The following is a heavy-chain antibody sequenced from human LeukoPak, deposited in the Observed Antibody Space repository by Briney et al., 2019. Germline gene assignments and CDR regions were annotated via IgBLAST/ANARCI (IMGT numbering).Heavy chain of an antibody. V-gene: IGHV3-20*04. CDR2: INWNGGST. CDR3: ASSQVGATTGAFDI. D-gene: IGHD1-26*01. Sequence: GGSLRLSCAASGFTFDDYGVSWVRQAPGRGLEWVSGINWNGGSTGYADSVKGRFTISRDNAKNSLYLQMNSLRAEDTALYYCASSQVGATTGAFDIWGQGTMVTVSS. CDR1: GFTFDDYG. J-gene: IGHJ3*02.